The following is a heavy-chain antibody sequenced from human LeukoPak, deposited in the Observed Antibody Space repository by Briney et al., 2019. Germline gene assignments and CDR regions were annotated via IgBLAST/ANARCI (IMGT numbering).Heavy chain of an antibody. Sequence: SETLSLTCTVSGGSISSYYWSWIRQPAGMGLEWIGRIYTSGSTNYNPSLKSRVTMSVDTSKNQFSLKLSSVTAADTAVYYCARVRPYYYDSSGNYFDYWGQGTLVTVSS. J-gene: IGHJ4*02. CDR2: IYTSGST. V-gene: IGHV4-4*07. D-gene: IGHD3-22*01. CDR1: GGSISSYY. CDR3: ARVRPYYYDSSGNYFDY.